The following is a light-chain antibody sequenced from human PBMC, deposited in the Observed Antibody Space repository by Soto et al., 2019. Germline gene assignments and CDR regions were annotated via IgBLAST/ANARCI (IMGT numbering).Light chain of an antibody. J-gene: IGLJ1*01. CDR1: SSDVGGYNY. Sequence: QSALTQPASVSGSPGQSITISCTGTSSDVGGYNYVSWSQQHPGKAPQLMIYEVSNRPSGVSNRFSCSKSGNTASLTISGLQAEDEADYYCSSYTSSSTYVFGTGTKLTVL. CDR3: SSYTSSSTYV. V-gene: IGLV2-14*01. CDR2: EVS.